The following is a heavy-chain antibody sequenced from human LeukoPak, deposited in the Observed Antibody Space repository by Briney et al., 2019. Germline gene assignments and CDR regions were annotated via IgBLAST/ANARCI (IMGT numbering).Heavy chain of an antibody. V-gene: IGHV4-34*01. CDR2: INHSGST. Sequence: SETLSLTCAVYGGSFSGYYWSWIRQPPGKGLEWIGEINHSGSTNYNPSLKSRVTISVDTSKNQFSLKLSSVTAADTAVYYCARGDVVVVAATQFDYWGQGTLVTVSS. CDR3: ARGDVVVVAATQFDY. CDR1: GGSFSGYY. D-gene: IGHD2-15*01. J-gene: IGHJ4*02.